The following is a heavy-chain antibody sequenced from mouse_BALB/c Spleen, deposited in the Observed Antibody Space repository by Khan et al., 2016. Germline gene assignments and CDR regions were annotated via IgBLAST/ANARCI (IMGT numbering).Heavy chain of an antibody. D-gene: IGHD1-1*01. CDR2: IDPANGNT. V-gene: IGHV14-3*02. CDR3: ASPVVADFDS. CDR1: GFNIKDTY. Sequence: VQLKQSGAELVKPGASVKLSCTASGFNIKDTYMHWVKQRPEQGLEWIGRIDPANGNTKYDPKFQGKATITADTSSNTAYLQLSSLTSEDTAVYYCASPVVADFDSWGQGTTLTVSS. J-gene: IGHJ2*01.